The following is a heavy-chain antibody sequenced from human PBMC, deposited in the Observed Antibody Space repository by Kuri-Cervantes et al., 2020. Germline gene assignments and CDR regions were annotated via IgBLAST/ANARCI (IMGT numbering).Heavy chain of an antibody. V-gene: IGHV3-30-3*01. CDR2: ISYDGSNK. Sequence: GGSLRLSCAASGFTFSSYWMSWVRQAPGKGLEWVAVISYDGSNKYYADSVKGRFTISRDNSKNTLYLQMNSLRAEDTAVYYCAREDRSYLLRYWGQGTLVTVSS. CDR3: AREDRSYLLRY. D-gene: IGHD1-26*01. J-gene: IGHJ4*02. CDR1: GFTFSSYW.